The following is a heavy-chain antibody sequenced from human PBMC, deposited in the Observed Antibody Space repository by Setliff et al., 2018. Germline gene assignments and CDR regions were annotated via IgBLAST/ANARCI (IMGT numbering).Heavy chain of an antibody. D-gene: IGHD3-16*01. CDR2: IYYSGNT. J-gene: IGHJ4*02. Sequence: PSETLSLTCTVSGDSISKYYTGWVRQSPGKGLEWIGYIYYSGNTNYNPSLKSRVTISVDTSKNQFSLKLSSVTAADTAVYYCARDGGEYWGQGTLVTVSS. V-gene: IGHV4-59*12. CDR3: ARDGGEY. CDR1: GDSISKYY.